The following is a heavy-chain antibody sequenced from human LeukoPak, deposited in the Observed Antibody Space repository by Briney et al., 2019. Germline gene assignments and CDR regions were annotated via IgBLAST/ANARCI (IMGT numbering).Heavy chain of an antibody. J-gene: IGHJ3*02. CDR3: AKERLWSAPDAFHM. V-gene: IGHV3-23*01. D-gene: IGHD3-3*01. CDR1: GLTLSSNA. CDR2: ITGSGSST. Sequence: PGGSLRLSCVASGLTLSSNAMTWVRQAPGKGLEWVSGITGSGSSTYYADSVKGRFTISRDNSKNTLYLQMSSLRVDDTAVYFCAKERLWSAPDAFHMWGQGTMVTVSS.